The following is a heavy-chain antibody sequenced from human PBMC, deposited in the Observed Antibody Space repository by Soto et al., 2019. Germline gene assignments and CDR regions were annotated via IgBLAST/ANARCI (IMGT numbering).Heavy chain of an antibody. CDR3: ASEVRGCFTGIFDQ. CDR1: VDSISDYFY. V-gene: IGHV4-4*07. J-gene: IGHJ4*02. Sequence: QMQLQASGPGQVKPSGTLSLTYTVSVDSISDYFYWSWIRQPSGKGLEWIGRIYTDGTTKYNPSLKSRATMTLDKSKNQLSLRLSSVTAADTAVYYFASEVRGCFTGIFDQWGGGSRATVSS. CDR2: IYTDGTT. D-gene: IGHD2-15*01.